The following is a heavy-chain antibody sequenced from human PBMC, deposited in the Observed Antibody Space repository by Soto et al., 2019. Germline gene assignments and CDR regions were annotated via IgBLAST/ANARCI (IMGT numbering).Heavy chain of an antibody. CDR2: ISGSGGST. D-gene: IGHD2-2*01. CDR3: AKGRDIVVVPRSSLFVF. CDR1: GFTSSSYW. J-gene: IGHJ4*02. Sequence: PGGSVRLSCAASGFTSSSYWIHWVRQAPGKGLEWVSAISGSGGSTYYADSVKGRFTISRDNSKNTLYLQMNSLRAEDTAVYYCAKGRDIVVVPRSSLFVFWGQGPLVTVSS. V-gene: IGHV3-23*01.